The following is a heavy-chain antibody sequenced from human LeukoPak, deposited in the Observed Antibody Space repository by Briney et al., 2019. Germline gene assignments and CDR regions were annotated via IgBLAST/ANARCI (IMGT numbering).Heavy chain of an antibody. Sequence: GGPLRLSCAASGFTFSSYGMHWVRQAPGKGLEWVAVIWYDGSNKYYADSVKGRFTISRDNSKNTLYLQMNSLRAEDTAVYYCARDSVDSSCWFGWFDPWGQGTLVTVSS. CDR2: IWYDGSNK. CDR3: ARDSVDSSCWFGWFDP. D-gene: IGHD6-13*01. J-gene: IGHJ5*02. CDR1: GFTFSSYG. V-gene: IGHV3-33*01.